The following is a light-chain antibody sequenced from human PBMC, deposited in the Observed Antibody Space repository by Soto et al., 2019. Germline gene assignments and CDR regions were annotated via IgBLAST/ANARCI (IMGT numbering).Light chain of an antibody. CDR3: QQYKSYYT. CDR1: QSISSW. V-gene: IGKV1-5*01. J-gene: IGKJ2*01. CDR2: DAS. Sequence: DIQMTQSPSTLSASVGDRVTITCRASQSISSWLAWYHQKPGKAPKLLIYDASNLESGVPSRFSGSGSGTEFTLTISSLQPDDFATYYCQQYKSYYTFGQGTKLEIK.